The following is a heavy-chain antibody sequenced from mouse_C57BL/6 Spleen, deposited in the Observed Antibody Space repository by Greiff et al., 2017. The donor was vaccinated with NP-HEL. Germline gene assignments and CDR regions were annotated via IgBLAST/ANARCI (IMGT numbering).Heavy chain of an antibody. CDR3: ARPSEGFAY. Sequence: QVQLQQSGAELVKPGASVKLSCKASGYTFTSYWMQWVKQRPGQGLEWIGEIDPSDSYTNYNQKFKGKATLTVDTSSSTAYMQLSSLTSEDSAVYYCARPSEGFAYWGQGTLVTVSA. J-gene: IGHJ3*01. V-gene: IGHV1-50*01. CDR1: GYTFTSYW. CDR2: IDPSDSYT.